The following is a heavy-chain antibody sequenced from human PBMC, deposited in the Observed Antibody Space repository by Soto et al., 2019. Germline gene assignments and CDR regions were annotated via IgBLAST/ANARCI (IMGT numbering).Heavy chain of an antibody. CDR3: ARLGGVGAPPGTDF. CDR2: VIPILGQA. J-gene: IGHJ4*02. CDR1: GGTFSSYV. Sequence: QLVQSGAEVKKPGSSVKISCKASGGTFSSYVISWLRQAPGQGLEWMGGVIPILGQAYYAPNLQGRVTITAAFSTRTAYMELNRLTSADTAVYCCARLGGVGAPPGTDFWGQGTLVTVSS. V-gene: IGHV1-69*01. D-gene: IGHD1-26*01.